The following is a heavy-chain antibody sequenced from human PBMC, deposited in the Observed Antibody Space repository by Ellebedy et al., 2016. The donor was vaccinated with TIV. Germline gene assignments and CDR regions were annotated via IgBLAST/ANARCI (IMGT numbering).Heavy chain of an antibody. CDR3: ARDLELAQDY. V-gene: IGHV1-46*03. D-gene: IGHD1-26*01. Sequence: ASVKVSXXASGYTFTSYDINWVRQATGQGLEWMGIINPSGGSTSYAQKFQGRVTMTRDTSTSTVYMELSSLRSEDTAVYYCARDLELAQDYWGQGTLVTVSS. CDR1: GYTFTSYD. CDR2: INPSGGST. J-gene: IGHJ4*02.